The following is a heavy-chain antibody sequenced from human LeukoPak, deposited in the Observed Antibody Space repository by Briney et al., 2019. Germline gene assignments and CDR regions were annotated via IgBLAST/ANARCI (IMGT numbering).Heavy chain of an antibody. CDR1: GFTFDDYA. D-gene: IGHD1-26*01. J-gene: IGHJ3*02. CDR3: ARDPTSSGSYGPSDAFDI. CDR2: ISWNSGSI. V-gene: IGHV3-9*01. Sequence: GGSLRLSCAASGFTFDDYAMHWVRQAPGKGLEWVSGISWNSGSIGYADSVKGRFTISRDNAKNSLYLQMNSLRAEDTAVYYCARDPTSSGSYGPSDAFDIWGQGTMVTVSS.